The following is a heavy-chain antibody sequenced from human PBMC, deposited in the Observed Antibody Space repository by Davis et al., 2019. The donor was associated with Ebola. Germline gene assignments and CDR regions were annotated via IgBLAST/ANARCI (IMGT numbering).Heavy chain of an antibody. CDR2: ISSSGSTI. CDR1: GYSISSGYY. Sequence: PSETLSLTCTVSGYSISSGYYWSWIRQAPGKGLEWVSYISSSGSTIYYAVSIMGRFTISRDNAKNSLYLQMNSLRAEDTAVYYCARDMGTAMVLYDYGMDVWGKGTTVTVSS. CDR3: ARDMGTAMVLYDYGMDV. V-gene: IGHV3-11*04. D-gene: IGHD5-18*01. J-gene: IGHJ6*04.